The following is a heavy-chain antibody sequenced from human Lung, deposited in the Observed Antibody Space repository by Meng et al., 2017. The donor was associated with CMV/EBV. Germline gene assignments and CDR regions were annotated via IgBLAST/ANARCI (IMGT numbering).Heavy chain of an antibody. J-gene: IGHJ4*02. D-gene: IGHD2-21*02. Sequence: QRQGAAPGLGKPSGTLSLTCAVSGGSISSSNWWSWVRQPPGKGLEWIGEIYHSGSTNYNPSLKSRVTISVDKSKNQFSLKLSSVTAADTAVYYCARVVTALWGYYFDYWGQGTLVTVSS. CDR3: ARVVTALWGYYFDY. CDR1: GGSISSSNW. V-gene: IGHV4-4*02. CDR2: IYHSGST.